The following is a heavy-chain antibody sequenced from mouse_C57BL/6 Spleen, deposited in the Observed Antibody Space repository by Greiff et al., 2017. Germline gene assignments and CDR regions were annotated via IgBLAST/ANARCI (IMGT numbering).Heavy chain of an antibody. CDR2: IHPNSGST. CDR1: GYTFTSYW. D-gene: IGHD2-3*01. V-gene: IGHV1-64*01. Sequence: QVQLQQPGAELVKPGASVKLSCKASGYTFTSYWMHWVKQRPGQGLEWIGMIHPNSGSTNYNEKFKSKATLTVDKSSSTAYMQLSSLTSEDSAVYYCARLNYDGYYEGGYWGQGTTLTVSS. J-gene: IGHJ2*01. CDR3: ARLNYDGYYEGGY.